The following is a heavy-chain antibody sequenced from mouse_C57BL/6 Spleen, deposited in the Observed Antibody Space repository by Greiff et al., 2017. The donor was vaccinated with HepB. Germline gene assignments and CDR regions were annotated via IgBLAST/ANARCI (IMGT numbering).Heavy chain of an antibody. CDR1: GYSITSGYY. V-gene: IGHV3-6*01. D-gene: IGHD2-4*01. J-gene: IGHJ2*01. CDR3: AKHDDYDVYFDY. CDR2: ISYDGSN. Sequence: EVKLQESGPGLVKPSQSLSLTCSVTGYSITSGYYWNWIRQFPGNKLEWMGYISYDGSNNYNPSLKNRISITRDTSKNQFFLKLNSVTTEDTATYYCAKHDDYDVYFDYWGQGTTLTVSS.